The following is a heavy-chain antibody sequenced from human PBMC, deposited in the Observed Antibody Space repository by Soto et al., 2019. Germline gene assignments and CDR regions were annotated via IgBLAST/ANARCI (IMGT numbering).Heavy chain of an antibody. CDR1: GLTLNSCA. V-gene: IGHV3-30*18. CDR2: ISYDGSYK. J-gene: IGHJ6*03. Sequence: QVQLVESGGGVVQPGRSLRLSCAVSGLTLNSCAMHWVRQAPGKGLEWVAVISYDGSYKYYAESVKGRFSISREDAKNTLYLQMNSLRAEDTAVYYCAKGPWDRQYYMDVWGKGTTVTVSS. D-gene: IGHD1-26*01. CDR3: AKGPWDRQYYMDV.